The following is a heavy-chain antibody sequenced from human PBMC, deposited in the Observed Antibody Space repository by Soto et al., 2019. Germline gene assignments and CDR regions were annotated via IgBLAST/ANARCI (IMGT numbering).Heavy chain of an antibody. D-gene: IGHD3-10*01. Sequence: SETLSLTCTVSGGSISSYYWSWIRQPPGKGLEWIGYIYYSGSTNYNPSLKSRVTISVDTSKNQFSLKLSSVTAADTAVYYCARGVTFPLGAPYWFDPWGQGTLVTVSS. J-gene: IGHJ5*02. V-gene: IGHV4-59*01. CDR2: IYYSGST. CDR1: GGSISSYY. CDR3: ARGVTFPLGAPYWFDP.